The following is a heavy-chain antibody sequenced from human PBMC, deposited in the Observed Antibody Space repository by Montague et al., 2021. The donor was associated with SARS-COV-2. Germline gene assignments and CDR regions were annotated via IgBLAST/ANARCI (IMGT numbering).Heavy chain of an antibody. J-gene: IGHJ3*02. CDR1: GFSLSTSGMC. CDR3: ARIWGATRGDAFDI. Sequence: PALVKPTQTLTLTCTFSGFSLSTSGMCVSWIRQPPGKALEWLALIDWDDDKYYSTSLKTRLTISKDTSKNQVVLTMTYMDPVDTATYYCARIWGATRGDAFDIWGQGTMVTVSS. V-gene: IGHV2-70*01. D-gene: IGHD1-26*01. CDR2: IDWDDDK.